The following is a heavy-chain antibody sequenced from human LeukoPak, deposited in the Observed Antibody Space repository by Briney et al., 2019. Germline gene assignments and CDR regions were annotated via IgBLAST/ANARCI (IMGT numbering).Heavy chain of an antibody. J-gene: IGHJ3*02. Sequence: SETLSLTCAVYGGSFSGYYWSWIRQPPGEGLEWIGEINHSGSTNYNPSLRSRVTISVDTSKNQFSLKLSSVTAADTAVYYCARVNYGGNRAFDIWGQGTMVTVSS. CDR1: GGSFSGYY. CDR2: INHSGST. CDR3: ARVNYGGNRAFDI. V-gene: IGHV4-34*01. D-gene: IGHD4-23*01.